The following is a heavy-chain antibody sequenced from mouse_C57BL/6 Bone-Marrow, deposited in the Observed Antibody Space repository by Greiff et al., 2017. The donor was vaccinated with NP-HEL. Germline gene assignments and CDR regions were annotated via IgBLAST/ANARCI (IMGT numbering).Heavy chain of an antibody. CDR1: GFTFSDAW. CDR2: IRNKANNHAT. Sequence: EVQVVESGGGLVQPGGSMKLSCAASGFTFSDAWMDWVRQSPEKGLEWVAEIRNKANNHATYYAESVKGRFTISRDDSKSSVYLQMNSLRAEDTGIYYCTRLPLTTVVATDFDVWGTGTTVTVSS. CDR3: TRLPLTTVVATDFDV. V-gene: IGHV6-6*01. J-gene: IGHJ1*03. D-gene: IGHD1-1*01.